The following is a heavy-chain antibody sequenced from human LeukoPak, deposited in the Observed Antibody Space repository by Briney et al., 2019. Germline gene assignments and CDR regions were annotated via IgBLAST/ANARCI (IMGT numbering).Heavy chain of an antibody. V-gene: IGHV3-48*03. CDR1: GFIFSSYD. J-gene: IGHJ4*02. CDR3: ARDPLSGSGTYWYFDY. D-gene: IGHD3-10*01. Sequence: GGSLRLSCVASGFIFSSYDMNWVRQAPGKGLEWVSFISSSGSTIYYADSVKGRFTISRDNAKKSLFLQMNSLRAEDTAVYYCARDPLSGSGTYWYFDYWGQGTLVTVSS. CDR2: ISSSGSTI.